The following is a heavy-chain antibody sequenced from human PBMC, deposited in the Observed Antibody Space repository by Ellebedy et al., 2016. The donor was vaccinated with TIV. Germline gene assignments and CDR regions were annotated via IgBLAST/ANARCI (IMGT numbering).Heavy chain of an antibody. J-gene: IGHJ4*02. V-gene: IGHV3-30-3*01. CDR3: ARDPDSASKIDC. CDR2: VSYSGDNK. CDR1: GFTFKYA. Sequence: GGSLRLSXVASGFTFKYATHWVRQAPGKGLEWVAVVSYSGDNKYYADSVKGRFTISRDNARNSLYLQMNSLRAEDTAVYYCARDPDSASKIDCWGQGTLVTVSS. D-gene: IGHD1-14*01.